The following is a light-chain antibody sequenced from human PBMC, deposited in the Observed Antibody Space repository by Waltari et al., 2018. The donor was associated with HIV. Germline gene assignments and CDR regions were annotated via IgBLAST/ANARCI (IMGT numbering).Light chain of an antibody. Sequence: SYVLTQPPSVSVAPGQTARITCGGNNIGSKSVHWYQQKPGQAPVLVFYDDSDRPSGIPWRFSGSNAGNTATLTISRVEAGDEADYDCQVWDSSSDHQVFGTGTKVTVL. CDR2: DDS. V-gene: IGLV3-21*02. J-gene: IGLJ1*01. CDR1: NIGSKS. CDR3: QVWDSSSDHQV.